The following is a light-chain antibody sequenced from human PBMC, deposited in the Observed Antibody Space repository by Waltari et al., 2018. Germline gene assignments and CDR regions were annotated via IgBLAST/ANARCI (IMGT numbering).Light chain of an antibody. Sequence: QPALTQPRPLSGSPGPSVTISCTGTSSDVGGYNYVPWYQQHPGKAPKVLIFDVSKRPSGVPDRFSGSKSGNTASLTISGLQAEDEADYHCCSYAGTYTFVVFGGGTKLTVL. CDR1: SSDVGGYNY. CDR2: DVS. V-gene: IGLV2-11*01. CDR3: CSYAGTYTFVV. J-gene: IGLJ2*01.